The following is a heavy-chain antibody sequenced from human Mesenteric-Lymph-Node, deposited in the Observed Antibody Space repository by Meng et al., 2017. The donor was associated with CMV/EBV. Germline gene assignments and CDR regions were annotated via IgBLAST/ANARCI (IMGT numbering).Heavy chain of an antibody. CDR2: INSGGSVI. V-gene: IGHV3-48*03. CDR1: GFTFSTYE. Sequence: GESLKISCLASGFTFSTYEMNWVRQAPGKGLEWVSYINSGGSVIHFADSVKGRFTISRDNAKNSLYLQMNNLRAEDTAVYYCAKDNLPTSGDYYEGAFDIWGQGTVVTVSS. CDR3: AKDNLPTSGDYYEGAFDI. J-gene: IGHJ3*02. D-gene: IGHD3-22*01.